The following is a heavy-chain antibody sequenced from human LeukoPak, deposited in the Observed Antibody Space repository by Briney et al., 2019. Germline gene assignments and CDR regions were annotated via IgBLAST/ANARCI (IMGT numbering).Heavy chain of an antibody. V-gene: IGHV3-74*01. D-gene: IGHD3-10*01. CDR1: EFTFSTYC. Sequence: GGSLRLSCAASEFTFSTYCMHWVRQAPGKGLVWVSRIDSDGTNTDYADSVKGRFTISRDNDENSLFLHMTSLRVEDTAVYYCARQPMIRGVNVFDSWGQGTLAIVSS. CDR3: ARQPMIRGVNVFDS. J-gene: IGHJ4*02. CDR2: IDSDGTNT.